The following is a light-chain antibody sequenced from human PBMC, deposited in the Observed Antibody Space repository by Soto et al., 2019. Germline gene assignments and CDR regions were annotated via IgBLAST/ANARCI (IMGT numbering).Light chain of an antibody. CDR2: XXX. J-gene: IGLJ1*01. V-gene: IGLV2-11*01. Sequence: QSALTQPRSVSGSPGQSVTISCTGTSSDVGAYNYVSWYQQHPGKAPKLMIYXXXXXPSGVPDRFSGSKSGSTASLIISGLQAEDEADYYCSSYKTTDTYVFGTGTKVTVL. CDR3: SSYKTTDTYV. CDR1: SSDVGAYNY.